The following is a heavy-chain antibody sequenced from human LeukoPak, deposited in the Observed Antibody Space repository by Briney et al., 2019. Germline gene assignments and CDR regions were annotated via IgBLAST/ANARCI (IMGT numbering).Heavy chain of an antibody. CDR1: GFTFSSYG. J-gene: IGHJ4*02. CDR2: ISYDGSNK. Sequence: PGGSLRLSCAASGFTFSSYGMHWVRQAPGKGLEWVAVISYDGSNKYYADSVKGRFTISRDNSKNTLYLQMNSLRAEDTAVYYCAKDRYYYDSSGPQSLWYWGQGTLVTVSS. D-gene: IGHD3-22*01. V-gene: IGHV3-30*18. CDR3: AKDRYYYDSSGPQSLWY.